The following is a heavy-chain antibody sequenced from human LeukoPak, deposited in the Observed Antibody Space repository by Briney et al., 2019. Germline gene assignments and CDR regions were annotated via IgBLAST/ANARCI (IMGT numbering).Heavy chain of an antibody. CDR1: GFTFSTYT. V-gene: IGHV3-21*01. CDR2: ISSSSYI. J-gene: IGHJ3*02. CDR3: ARDLYGDYAFDI. Sequence: GGSLRLSCTASGFTFSTYTTNWVRQAPGEGLEWVSSISSSSYIYYADSVKGRFSISRDNAKNSLYLQMHSLRAEDTAVYYCARDLYGDYAFDIWGQGTVVTVSS. D-gene: IGHD4-17*01.